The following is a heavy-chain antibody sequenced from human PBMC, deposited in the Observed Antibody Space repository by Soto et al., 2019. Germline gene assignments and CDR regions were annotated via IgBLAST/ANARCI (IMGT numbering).Heavy chain of an antibody. CDR2: IYYSGST. CDR3: ARASKQWLVIFDY. D-gene: IGHD6-19*01. CDR1: GGSISSGGYY. J-gene: IGHJ4*02. Sequence: SETLSLTCTVSGGSISSGGYYWSWIRQHPGKGLEWIGYIYYSGSTYYNPSLKSRVTISVDTSKNQFSLKLSSVTAADTAVYYCARASKQWLVIFDYWGQGPLVTVSS. V-gene: IGHV4-31*03.